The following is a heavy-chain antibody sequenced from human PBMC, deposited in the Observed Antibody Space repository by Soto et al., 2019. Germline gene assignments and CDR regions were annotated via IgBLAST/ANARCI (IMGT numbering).Heavy chain of an antibody. CDR3: ARMANRYCSGGSCHLPHKTPRDNYFDY. V-gene: IGHV2-70*11. CDR2: IDWDDDK. D-gene: IGHD2-15*01. J-gene: IGHJ4*02. Sequence: KSGPTLVNPTQTLTLTCTFSGFSLSTSGMCVSWIRQPPGKALEWLARIDWDDDKYYSTSLKTRLTISKDTSKNQVVLTMTNMEPVDTATYYCARMANRYCSGGSCHLPHKTPRDNYFDYWGQGTLVTVSS. CDR1: GFSLSTSGMC.